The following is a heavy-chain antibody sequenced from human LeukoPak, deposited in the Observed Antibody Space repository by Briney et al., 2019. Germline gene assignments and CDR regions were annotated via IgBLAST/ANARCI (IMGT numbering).Heavy chain of an antibody. CDR1: GFIFSSDS. CDR2: ISSTGAYI. Sequence: GGSLRLSCATSGFIFSSDSMIWVRQAPGKGLEWVSSISSTGAYIYYADSLKGRFTISRDNAKNTLYLQMNSLRADDTAVYYCVNMRGGAVAGTRSDYWGQGTLVTVSS. D-gene: IGHD6-19*01. V-gene: IGHV3-21*04. CDR3: VNMRGGAVAGTRSDY. J-gene: IGHJ4*02.